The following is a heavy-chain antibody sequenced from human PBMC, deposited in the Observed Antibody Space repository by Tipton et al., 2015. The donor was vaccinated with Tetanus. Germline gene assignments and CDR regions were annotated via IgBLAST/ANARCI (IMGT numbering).Heavy chain of an antibody. J-gene: IGHJ6*02. CDR3: AHGGYYYYGMDV. V-gene: IGHV4-59*01. Sequence: LRLSCTVSGGSISSYYWSWIRQPPGKGLEWIGYIYYSGSTNYNPSLKSRVTISVDTSKNQFSLKLSSVTAADTAVYYCAHGGYYYYGMDVWGQGTTVTVSS. D-gene: IGHD3-10*01. CDR2: IYYSGST. CDR1: GGSISSYY.